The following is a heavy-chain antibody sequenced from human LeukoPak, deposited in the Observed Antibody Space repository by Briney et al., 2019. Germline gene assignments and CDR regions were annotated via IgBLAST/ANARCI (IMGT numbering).Heavy chain of an antibody. CDR3: ANIETTTVTSEVDY. CDR2: IRYDGSNK. V-gene: IGHV3-30*02. CDR1: GFTFSSYG. D-gene: IGHD4-11*01. Sequence: GGSLRLSCAASGFTFSSYGMHWVRQAPGKGLEWVAFIRYDGSNKYYADSVKGRFTISRDNSKNTLYLQMNSLRAEDTAVYYCANIETTTVTSEVDYWGQGTLVTVSS. J-gene: IGHJ4*02.